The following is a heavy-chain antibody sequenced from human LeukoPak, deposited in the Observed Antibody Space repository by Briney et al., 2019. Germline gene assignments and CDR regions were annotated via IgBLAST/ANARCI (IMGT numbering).Heavy chain of an antibody. CDR2: IIPIFGTA. Sequence: ASVKVSCKASGGTFSSYAISWVRQAPGQGLEWMGGIIPIFGTANYAQKFQGRVTITADESTSTAYMELSSLRSEDTAVYYCATSRPSITIFGVVIPQYNWFDPWGQGTLVTVSS. CDR3: ATSRPSITIFGVVIPQYNWFDP. J-gene: IGHJ5*02. V-gene: IGHV1-69*13. CDR1: GGTFSSYA. D-gene: IGHD3-3*01.